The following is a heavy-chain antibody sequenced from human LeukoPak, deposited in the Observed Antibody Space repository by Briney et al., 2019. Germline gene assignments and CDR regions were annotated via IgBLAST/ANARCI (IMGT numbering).Heavy chain of an antibody. J-gene: IGHJ3*02. CDR3: ARRGGSGSFRTRAFDI. CDR1: GGSFSDYY. Sequence: PSETLSLTCAVYGGSFSDYYWSWIRQPPGKGLEWIGEINHSGSTNYNPSLKSRVTISVDTSKNQFSLNLNSVTAADTAVYYCARRGGSGSFRTRAFDIWGQGTMVSVSS. V-gene: IGHV4-34*01. CDR2: INHSGST. D-gene: IGHD1-26*01.